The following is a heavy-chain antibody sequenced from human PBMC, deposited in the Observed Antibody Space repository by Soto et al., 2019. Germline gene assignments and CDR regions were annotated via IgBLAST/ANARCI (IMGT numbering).Heavy chain of an antibody. V-gene: IGHV3-66*01. CDR3: ARGDSSGWLFDY. CDR1: EFTVSSKY. J-gene: IGHJ4*02. CDR2: IYSGGST. D-gene: IGHD6-19*01. Sequence: GGSLRLSCAASEFTVSSKYMSWVRQAPGKGLEWVSVIYSGGSTYYADSVKGRFTISRDNSKNTLYLQMNSLRAEDTAVYYCARGDSSGWLFDYWGQGTLVTVSS.